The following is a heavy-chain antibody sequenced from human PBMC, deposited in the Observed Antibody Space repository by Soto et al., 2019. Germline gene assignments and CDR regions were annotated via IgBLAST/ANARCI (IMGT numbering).Heavy chain of an antibody. CDR1: GYTFTSYG. CDR3: ARGGIVLVPAANWFDP. D-gene: IGHD2-2*01. V-gene: IGHV1-18*01. J-gene: IGHJ5*02. Sequence: ASVKVSCNASGYTFTSYGISWVRQAPGQGLEWMGWISAYNGNTNYAQKLQGRVTMTTDTSTSTAYMELRSLRSDDTAVYYCARGGIVLVPAANWFDPWGQGTLVTVSS. CDR2: ISAYNGNT.